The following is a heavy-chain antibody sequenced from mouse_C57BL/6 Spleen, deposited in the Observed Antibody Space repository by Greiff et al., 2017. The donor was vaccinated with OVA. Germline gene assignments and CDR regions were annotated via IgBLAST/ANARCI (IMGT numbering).Heavy chain of an antibody. CDR3: ARLYGNSYYFDY. CDR1: GYTFTSYW. CDR2: IDPSDSYT. Sequence: QVQLKQPGAELVMPGASVKLSCKASGYTFTSYWMHWVKQRPGQGLEWIGEIDPSDSYTNYNQKFKGKSTLTVDKSSSTAYMQLSSLTSEDSAVYYCARLYGNSYYFDYWGQGTTLTVSS. J-gene: IGHJ2*01. V-gene: IGHV1-69*01. D-gene: IGHD2-10*02.